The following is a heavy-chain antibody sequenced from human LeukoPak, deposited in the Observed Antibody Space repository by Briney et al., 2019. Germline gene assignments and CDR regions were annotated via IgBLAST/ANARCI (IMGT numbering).Heavy chain of an antibody. V-gene: IGHV3-7*01. CDR3: ARDAAGSSWTDY. J-gene: IGHJ4*02. Sequence: PGGSLRLSRAASGFTFYSYWMSWVRQAPGKGLEWVANIKQDGSEKYYVDSVKGRVTISRDNAKNLLYLQMNSLRAEDTAVYYCARDAAGSSWTDYWGQGTLVTVSS. CDR2: IKQDGSEK. CDR1: GFTFYSYW. D-gene: IGHD6-13*01.